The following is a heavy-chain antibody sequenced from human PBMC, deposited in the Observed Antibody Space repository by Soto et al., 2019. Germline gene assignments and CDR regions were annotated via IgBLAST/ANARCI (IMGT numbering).Heavy chain of an antibody. CDR2: ISGSGGST. J-gene: IGHJ3*02. Sequence: GGSLRLSCAASGFTFSSYAMSWVRQTPGKGLEWVSAISGSGGSTYYADSVKGRFTISRDNSKNTLYLQMNSLRAEDTAVYYCAKEISDVNYDSSGYRDAFDIWGQGTMVTVSS. CDR3: AKEISDVNYDSSGYRDAFDI. D-gene: IGHD3-22*01. V-gene: IGHV3-23*01. CDR1: GFTFSSYA.